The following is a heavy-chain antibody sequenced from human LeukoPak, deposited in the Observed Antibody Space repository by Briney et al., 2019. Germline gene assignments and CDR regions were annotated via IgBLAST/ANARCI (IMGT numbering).Heavy chain of an antibody. CDR3: ASWVSMYYYYGMDV. CDR1: GGSFSGYY. Sequence: PSETLSLTCAVYGGSFSGYYWSWIRQPPGKGLEWIGEINHSGSTNYNPSLKSRVTISVDTSKNQFSLKLSSVTAADTAVYYCASWVSMYYYYGMDVWAKGPRSPSP. CDR2: INHSGST. J-gene: IGHJ6*02. V-gene: IGHV4-34*01. D-gene: IGHD5/OR15-5a*01.